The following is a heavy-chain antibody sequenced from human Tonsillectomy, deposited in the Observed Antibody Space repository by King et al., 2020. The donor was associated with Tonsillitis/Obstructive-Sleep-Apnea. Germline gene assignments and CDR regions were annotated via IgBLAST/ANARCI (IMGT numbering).Heavy chain of an antibody. CDR1: GGSFSGYY. D-gene: IGHD6-13*01. Sequence: VQLQQWGAGLLKPSETLSLTCAVYGGSFSGYYWSWIRQPPWKGLEWIGEINHSGSTNYNPSLKSRVTISVDTSKNQFSLKLSSVTAADTAVYYCARAGYSSSWYTFDYWGQGTLVTVSS. V-gene: IGHV4-34*01. CDR3: ARAGYSSSWYTFDY. J-gene: IGHJ4*02. CDR2: INHSGST.